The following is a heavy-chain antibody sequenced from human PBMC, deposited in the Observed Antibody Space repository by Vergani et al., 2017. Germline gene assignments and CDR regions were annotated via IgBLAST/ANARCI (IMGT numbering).Heavy chain of an antibody. CDR2: INPSGGST. D-gene: IGHD3-3*01. CDR1: GYTFTSYG. CDR3: ARGRHRDFWSGYYSVAVGNWFDP. V-gene: IGHV1-46*01. Sequence: QVQLVQSGAEVKKPGASVKVSCKASGYTFTSYGISWVRQAPGQGLEWMGIINPSGGSTSYAQKFQGRVTMTRDTSTSTVYMELRSLRSDDTAVYYCARGRHRDFWSGYYSVAVGNWFDPWGQGTLVTVSS. J-gene: IGHJ5*02.